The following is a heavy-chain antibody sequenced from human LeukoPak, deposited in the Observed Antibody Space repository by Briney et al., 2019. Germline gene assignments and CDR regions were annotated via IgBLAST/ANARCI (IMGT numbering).Heavy chain of an antibody. CDR3: AGGGAGDLPPEY. CDR1: GGTFSSYA. CDR2: IIPIFGTA. Sequence: SVKVSCKASGGTFSSYAISWVRQAPGQGLEWMGGIIPIFGTANYAQKFQGRVTITTDESTSTAYMELSSLRSEDPAVYYCAGGGAGDLPPEYWGQGTLVTVSS. J-gene: IGHJ4*02. V-gene: IGHV1-69*05. D-gene: IGHD4-17*01.